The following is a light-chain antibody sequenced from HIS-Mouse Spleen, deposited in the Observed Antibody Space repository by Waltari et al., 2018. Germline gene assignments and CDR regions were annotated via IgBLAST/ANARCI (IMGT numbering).Light chain of an antibody. CDR2: QDS. V-gene: IGLV3-1*01. CDR3: QAWDSSYSV. CDR1: KLGDKY. J-gene: IGLJ2*01. Sequence: SYELTQPPSGSVSPGQTASITCSGDKLGDKYACWYQQKPGQSPLLVIYQDSKRPSGIPERFSGSNSGNTATLTISGTQAMDEADYYCQAWDSSYSVFGGGTKLTVL.